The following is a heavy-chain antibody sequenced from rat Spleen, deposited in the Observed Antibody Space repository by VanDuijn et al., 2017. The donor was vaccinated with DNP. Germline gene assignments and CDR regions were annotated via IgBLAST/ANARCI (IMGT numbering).Heavy chain of an antibody. J-gene: IGHJ2*01. Sequence: EVQLQESGPGLVKPSQSLSLTCSVTGYSITGNYWGWIRQFPGNKMEYIGHISYSGSTSHNPSLKSRISITRDTSKNQYFLQLHSVTTEDTATYYCARWNIGTSTLDYWGQGVMVTVSS. V-gene: IGHV3-1*01. D-gene: IGHD1-5*01. CDR2: ISYSGST. CDR1: GYSITGNY. CDR3: ARWNIGTSTLDY.